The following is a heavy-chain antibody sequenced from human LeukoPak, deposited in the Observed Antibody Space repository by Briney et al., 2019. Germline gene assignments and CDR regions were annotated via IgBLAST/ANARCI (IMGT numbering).Heavy chain of an antibody. CDR2: LDEDGSQK. Sequence: PGGSVRLSCAASGFTFSKYWMTWVRQAPGMGLEWVAKLDEDGSQKYYVDSVKGRFTISRDNADNSLYLQMNSLRAEDTAVYYCARFGRNDWDFDNWGQGTLVTVSS. V-gene: IGHV3-7*01. J-gene: IGHJ4*02. CDR1: GFTFSKYW. D-gene: IGHD3-10*01. CDR3: ARFGRNDWDFDN.